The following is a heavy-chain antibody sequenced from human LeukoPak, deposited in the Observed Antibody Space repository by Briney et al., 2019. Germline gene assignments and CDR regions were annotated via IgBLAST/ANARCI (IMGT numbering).Heavy chain of an antibody. Sequence: GGSLRLSCVASGFTFSNFAMSWVRQAPGKGLEWVSLITGSSGDTFYADSVKGRFSISRDNSKNRLYLQMNSLRAEDTALYYCVEGAYDYIEMGYFDQWGQGTLVTVSS. J-gene: IGHJ4*02. V-gene: IGHV3-23*01. CDR3: VEGAYDYIEMGYFDQ. CDR1: GFTFSNFA. CDR2: ITGSSGDT. D-gene: IGHD5-12*01.